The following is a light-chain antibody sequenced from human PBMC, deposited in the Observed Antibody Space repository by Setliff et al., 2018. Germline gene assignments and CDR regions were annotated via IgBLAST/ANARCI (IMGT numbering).Light chain of an antibody. CDR1: SSDVGSYNL. CDR3: CSYAGSIPDV. J-gene: IGLJ1*01. V-gene: IGLV2-23*02. Sequence: QSVLTQPASVSGSPGQSITISCTGTSSDVGSYNLVSWYQQHPGKAPKLMIYEVSKRPSGVSNRFSGSKSGNTASLTISGLQAEDEADYYCCSYAGSIPDVFGTGTKVTV. CDR2: EVS.